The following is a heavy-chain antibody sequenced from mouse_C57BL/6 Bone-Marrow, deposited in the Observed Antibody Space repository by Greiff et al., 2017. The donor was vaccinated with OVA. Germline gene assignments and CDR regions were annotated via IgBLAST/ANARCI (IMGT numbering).Heavy chain of an antibody. J-gene: IGHJ2*01. CDR2: INPNNGGT. Sequence: VQLQQSGPELVKPGASVKMSCKASGYTFTDYNMHWVKQSHGKSLEWIGYINPNNGGTSYNQKFKGKATLTVNKSSSTAYIELRSLTSEDSAVYYCASITTVVASFDYWGQGTTLTVSS. CDR1: GYTFTDYN. D-gene: IGHD1-1*01. CDR3: ASITTVVASFDY. V-gene: IGHV1-22*01.